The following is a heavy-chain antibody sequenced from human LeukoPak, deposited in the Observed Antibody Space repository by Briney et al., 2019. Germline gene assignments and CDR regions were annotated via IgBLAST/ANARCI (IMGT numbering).Heavy chain of an antibody. CDR2: INHSGNT. D-gene: IGHD5-18*01. Sequence: SETLSLTCTVHGEFFGGSYWNCIRRSPGKGLEWIGEINHSGNTNYNPSLKSRVTISVDTSQKQFSLRLSSVTAADTAVYYCARGDGYSYGHYYYYMDVWGKGTTVTVSS. CDR1: GEFFGGSY. CDR3: ARGDGYSYGHYYYYMDV. V-gene: IGHV4-34*01. J-gene: IGHJ6*03.